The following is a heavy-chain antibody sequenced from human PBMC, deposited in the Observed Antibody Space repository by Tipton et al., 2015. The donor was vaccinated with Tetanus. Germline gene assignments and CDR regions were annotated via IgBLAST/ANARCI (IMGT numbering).Heavy chain of an antibody. CDR2: LYPSGET. V-gene: IGHV4-4*07. D-gene: IGHD1-1*01. CDR3: ARANNEFPKKGPFDS. J-gene: IGHJ4*02. CDR1: GGAISPYY. Sequence: TLSLTCSVSGGAISPYYWNWIRQPAGKGLEWIGRLYPSGETNYNPTLKSRVTISQDTSKNQFSLRLTSVTAADTAVYYCARANNEFPKKGPFDSWGQGSLVIVSS.